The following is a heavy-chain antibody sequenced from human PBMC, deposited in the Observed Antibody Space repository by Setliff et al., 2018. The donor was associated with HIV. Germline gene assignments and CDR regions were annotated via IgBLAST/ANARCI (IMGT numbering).Heavy chain of an antibody. V-gene: IGHV4-39*01. CDR1: GGSIIDSRYF. CDR3: VRHVWSDDFLVPGWFDS. CDR2: VYYSGRT. J-gene: IGHJ5*01. D-gene: IGHD3-3*01. Sequence: SETLSLTCTVSGGSIIDSRYFWGWIRQPPGKGLEWIGSVYYSGRTYYSSSLKSRVTVSVDTSRIQFSLKLTSVTAADTAVYKCVRHVWSDDFLVPGWFDSWSQGTLVTVSS.